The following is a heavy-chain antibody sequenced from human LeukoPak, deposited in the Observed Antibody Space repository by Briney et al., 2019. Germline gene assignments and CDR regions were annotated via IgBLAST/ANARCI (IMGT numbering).Heavy chain of an antibody. CDR2: INQSGST. J-gene: IGHJ4*02. D-gene: IGHD6-6*01. CDR1: GGSFSGYY. CDR3: ARHVREYSSFAY. Sequence: SETLSLTCAVYGGSFSGYYWSWIRQPPGKGLEWIGEINQSGSTNYNPSLKSRVTISVDTSKNQFSLKLSSVTAADTAVYYCARHVREYSSFAYWGQGTLVTVSS. V-gene: IGHV4-34*01.